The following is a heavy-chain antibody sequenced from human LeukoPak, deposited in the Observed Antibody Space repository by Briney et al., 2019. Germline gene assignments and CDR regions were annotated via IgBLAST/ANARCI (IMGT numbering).Heavy chain of an antibody. CDR1: GFTFSTYS. D-gene: IGHD3-22*01. CDR3: AKDLLRSRAHSSGPFDY. V-gene: IGHV3-21*01. CDR2: ISTSSSYI. J-gene: IGHJ4*02. Sequence: GGSLRLSCAASGFTFSTYSMNWVRQAPGKGLEWVSFISTSSSYIYYADSVKGRFSISRDNSKNTLYLQMNSLRAEDTAVYYCAKDLLRSRAHSSGPFDYWGQGTLVTVSS.